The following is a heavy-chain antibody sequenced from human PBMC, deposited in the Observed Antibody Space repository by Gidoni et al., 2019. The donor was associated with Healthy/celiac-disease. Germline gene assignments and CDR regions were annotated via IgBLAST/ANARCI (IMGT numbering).Heavy chain of an antibody. D-gene: IGHD5-18*01. CDR3: ARGRYSSLYYYYYYGMDV. CDR1: GYTFTSYD. V-gene: IGHV1-8*01. J-gene: IGHJ6*02. Sequence: QVQLVQSGAEVKKPGASVKVSCKASGYTFTSYDINWVRQATGQGLEWMGWMNPNSGNTGYAQKFQGRVTMTRNTSISTAYMELSSLRSEDTAVYYCARGRYSSLYYYYYYGMDVWGQGTTVTVSS. CDR2: MNPNSGNT.